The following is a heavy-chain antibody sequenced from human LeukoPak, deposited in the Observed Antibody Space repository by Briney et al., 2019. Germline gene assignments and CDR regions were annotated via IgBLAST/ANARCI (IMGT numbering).Heavy chain of an antibody. Sequence: GGSLRLSCSASGFTFSSYAMHWVRQASGKGLEYVSAISSNGGSTYYADSVKGRFTISRDNSKNTLYLQMSSLRAEDTAVYYCVNYFSSGWILSPQFDYWGQGTLVTVSS. J-gene: IGHJ4*02. CDR2: ISSNGGST. V-gene: IGHV3-64D*06. CDR1: GFTFSSYA. CDR3: VNYFSSGWILSPQFDY. D-gene: IGHD6-19*01.